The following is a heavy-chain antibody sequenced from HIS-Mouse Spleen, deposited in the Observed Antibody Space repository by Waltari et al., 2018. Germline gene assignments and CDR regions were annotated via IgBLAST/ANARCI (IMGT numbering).Heavy chain of an antibody. D-gene: IGHD1-7*01. CDR3: ARGLTGTLNAFDI. CDR2: INHSVGT. CDR1: GGSFSGYD. J-gene: IGHJ3*02. Sequence: QVQLQQWGAGLLKPPETLPLTCAAYGGSFSGYDWIWVRQPPGKGLEWIGEINHSVGTNYNPSLNSRVTISVDTSKNQFSLKLSSVTAADTAVYYCARGLTGTLNAFDIWGQGTMVTVSS. V-gene: IGHV4-34*01.